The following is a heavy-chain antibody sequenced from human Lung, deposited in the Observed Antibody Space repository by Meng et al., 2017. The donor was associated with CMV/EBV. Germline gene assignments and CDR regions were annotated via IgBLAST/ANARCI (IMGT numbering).Heavy chain of an antibody. V-gene: IGHV4-39*07. CDR2: LYDSGST. D-gene: IGHD1-1*01. CDR3: ARDLEY. CDR1: GGAISSSTHY. Sequence: RQERGQCLWRPPRTHSLTCSVSGGAISSSTHYWAWIHQPPGKGLEWIGSLYDSGSTYYHPSLKSRVTISVDTSKTYFSLKLRSVTAADTAVYYCARDLEYWGQGTLVTVSS. J-gene: IGHJ4*02.